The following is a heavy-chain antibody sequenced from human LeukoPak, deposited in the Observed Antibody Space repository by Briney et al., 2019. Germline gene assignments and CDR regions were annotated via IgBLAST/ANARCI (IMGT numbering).Heavy chain of an antibody. D-gene: IGHD3-22*01. V-gene: IGHV3-21*01. CDR2: ISSSSSYI. CDR1: GFTFSSYA. J-gene: IGHJ6*02. CDR3: ARFPTFYYDSSGYSNYYYYGMDV. Sequence: PGGSLRLSCAASGFTFSSYAMSWVRQAPGKGLEWVSSISSSSSYIYYADSVKGRFTISRDNAKNSLYLQMNSLRAEDTAVYYCARFPTFYYDSSGYSNYYYYGMDVWGQGTTVTVSS.